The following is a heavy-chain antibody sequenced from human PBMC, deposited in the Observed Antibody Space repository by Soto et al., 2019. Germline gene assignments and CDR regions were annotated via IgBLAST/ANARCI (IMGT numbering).Heavy chain of an antibody. Sequence: QVQLQESGPGLVKPSGTLSLTCAVSSGSISSSNWWSWVRQPPGKGLEWIGEIYHSGSTNYNPSLKSRVTISVDKSKNQFSLKLSSVTAADTAVYYCVRGEGYCSSTSCYSRWFDPWGQGTLVTVSS. CDR1: SGSISSSNW. CDR3: VRGEGYCSSTSCYSRWFDP. CDR2: IYHSGST. D-gene: IGHD2-2*01. J-gene: IGHJ5*02. V-gene: IGHV4-4*02.